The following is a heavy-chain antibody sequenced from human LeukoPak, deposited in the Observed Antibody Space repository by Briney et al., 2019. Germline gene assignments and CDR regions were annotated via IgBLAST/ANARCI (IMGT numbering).Heavy chain of an antibody. CDR2: INSDGSST. D-gene: IGHD6-19*01. J-gene: IGHJ4*02. CDR1: GFTFSSYW. Sequence: TGGSLRLSCAASGFTFSSYWMHWVRQAPGKGLVWVSRINSDGSSTSYADSVKGRFTISRDNAKNTLYLQMSSLRAEDTAVYYCARVSGSGWYVGSYWGQGTLVTVSS. CDR3: ARVSGSGWYVGSY. V-gene: IGHV3-74*01.